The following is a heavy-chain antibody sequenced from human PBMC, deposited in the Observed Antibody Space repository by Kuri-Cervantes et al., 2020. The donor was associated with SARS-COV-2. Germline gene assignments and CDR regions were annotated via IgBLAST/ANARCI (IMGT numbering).Heavy chain of an antibody. J-gene: IGHJ4*02. CDR3: AKVFGVGSNIKYFDY. V-gene: IGHV3-43D*03. CDR2: ITWDGYNT. D-gene: IGHD2/OR15-2a*01. CDR1: RFIFGDYA. Sequence: GESLKISCAASRFIFGDYAMYWVRQAPGKGLEWVSSITWDGYNTFYADSVKGRFTMSRDSSRNSLYLQMSSLRVEDTAVYFCAKVFGVGSNIKYFDYWGQGTVVTVSS.